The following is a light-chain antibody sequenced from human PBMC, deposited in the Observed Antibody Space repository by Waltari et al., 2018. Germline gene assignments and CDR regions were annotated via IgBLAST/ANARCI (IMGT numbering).Light chain of an antibody. CDR1: QNIRNS. J-gene: IGKJ2*01. V-gene: IGKV1-39*01. CDR3: QQSYSTPLFS. Sequence: DIHMTQSPSSLSASLGDRVTITCRASQNIRNSLNWYQQKPGKAPNLLISTSSTLQIGVPSRLYGSGSGTYFTLSITSLQPEDVATDYCQQSYSTPLFSFG. CDR2: TSS.